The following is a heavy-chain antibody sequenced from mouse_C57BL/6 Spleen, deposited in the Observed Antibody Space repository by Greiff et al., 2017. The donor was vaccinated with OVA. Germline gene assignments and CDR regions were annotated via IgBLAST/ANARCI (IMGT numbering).Heavy chain of an antibody. J-gene: IGHJ1*03. V-gene: IGHV1-5*01. CDR3: TRRDYGSEYFDV. D-gene: IGHD1-1*01. CDR1: GYTFTSYW. Sequence: VQLQQSGTVLARPGASVKMSCKTSGYTFTSYWMHWVKQRPGQGLEWIGAIYPGNSDTSYNQKFKGKAKLTAVTSASTAYMELSSLTNEDSAVYYCTRRDYGSEYFDVWGTGTTVTVSS. CDR2: IYPGNSDT.